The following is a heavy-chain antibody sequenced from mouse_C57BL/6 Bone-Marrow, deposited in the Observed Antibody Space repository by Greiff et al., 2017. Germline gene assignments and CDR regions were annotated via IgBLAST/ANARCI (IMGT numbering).Heavy chain of an antibody. CDR2: IDPEDGDT. Sequence: VQLQQSGAELVRPGASVKLSCTASGFNFKDDYMHWVKQRPGQGLEWIGWIDPEDGDTEYASKFKGKATITADTSSNTAYLQLSSLTSEDTAVYYWTTNGPYAMDYWGQGTSVTVSS. CDR3: TTNGPYAMDY. J-gene: IGHJ4*01. CDR1: GFNFKDDY. D-gene: IGHD1-2*01. V-gene: IGHV14-4*01.